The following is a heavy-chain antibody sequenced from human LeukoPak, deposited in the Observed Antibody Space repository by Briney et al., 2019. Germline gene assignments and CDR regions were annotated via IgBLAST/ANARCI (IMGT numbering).Heavy chain of an antibody. CDR1: GFTFRSYA. V-gene: IGHV3-23*01. CDR2: ISVSGGSA. CDR3: AKREGGSGSYRLYYFDY. Sequence: GSLRLSCAASGFTFRSYAMSWVRQAPGKGLEWVSTISVSGGSAYYADSVKGRFTISRDNSKNTLYLQMDSLRAEDTAVYYCAKREGGSGSYRLYYFDYWGQGTLVTVSA. J-gene: IGHJ4*02. D-gene: IGHD3-10*01.